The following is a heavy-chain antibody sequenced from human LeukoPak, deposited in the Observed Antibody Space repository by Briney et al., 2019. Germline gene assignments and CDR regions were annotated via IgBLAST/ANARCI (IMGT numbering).Heavy chain of an antibody. V-gene: IGHV3-21*04. CDR2: IVGSSST. J-gene: IGHJ4*02. D-gene: IGHD2-8*01. Sequence: PGGSLRLSCAASGFTFSNFAMTWVRQAPGKGLEWVSSIVGSSSTYYADSLKGRFTISRDNSENTLYLQMNNLRAEDTAVYYCASDYPNFDYWGQGTLVTVSS. CDR1: GFTFSNFA. CDR3: ASDYPNFDY.